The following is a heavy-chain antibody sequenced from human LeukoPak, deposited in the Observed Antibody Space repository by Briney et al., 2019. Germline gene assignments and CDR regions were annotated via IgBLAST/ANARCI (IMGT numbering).Heavy chain of an antibody. J-gene: IGHJ6*03. CDR3: ARDGNDGVGYDYYYYYMDV. D-gene: IGHD3-16*01. CDR2: INPNSGGT. V-gene: IGHV1-2*02. Sequence: GASVKVSCKASGYTFTGYYMHWVRQAPGQGLEWMGWINPNSGGTNYAQKFQGRVTMTRDTSISTAYMELSRLRSDDTAVYYCARDGNDGVGYDYYYYYMDVWGKGTTVTVSS. CDR1: GYTFTGYY.